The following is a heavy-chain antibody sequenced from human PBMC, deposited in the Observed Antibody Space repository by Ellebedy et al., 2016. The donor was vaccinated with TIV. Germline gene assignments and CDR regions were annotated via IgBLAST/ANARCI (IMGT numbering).Heavy chain of an antibody. CDR3: VRELMLGVLDY. V-gene: IGHV3-30-3*01. CDR2: ISYDGTDK. Sequence: GESLKISCAASGFTFSSYSMHWVRQAPGKGLEWVAAISYDGTDKYYADSLKGRFTISRDNSRNTLYLQMNSLRAEETAVYYCVRELMLGVLDYWGQGTLVTVSS. J-gene: IGHJ4*02. CDR1: GFTFSSYS. D-gene: IGHD3-3*01.